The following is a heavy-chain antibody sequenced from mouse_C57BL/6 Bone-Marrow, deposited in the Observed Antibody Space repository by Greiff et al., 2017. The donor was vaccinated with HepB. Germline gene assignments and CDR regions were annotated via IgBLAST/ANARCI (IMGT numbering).Heavy chain of an antibody. Sequence: QVQLQQSGSELRSPGSSVKLSCKDFDSEVFPIAYMSWVRQKPGHGFEWIGGILPSIGRTIYGEKFEDKATLDADTLSNTAYLELNSLTSEDSAIYYCARGDYYCSSYYFDYWGQGTTLTVSS. CDR2: ILPSIGRT. D-gene: IGHD1-1*01. CDR1: DSEVFPIAY. CDR3: ARGDYYCSSYYFDY. V-gene: IGHV15-2*01. J-gene: IGHJ2*01.